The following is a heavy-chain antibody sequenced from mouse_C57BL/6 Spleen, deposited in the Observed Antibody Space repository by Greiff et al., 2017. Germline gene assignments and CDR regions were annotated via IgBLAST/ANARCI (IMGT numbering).Heavy chain of an antibody. CDR3: ALITTVVEVDY. J-gene: IGHJ2*01. Sequence: EVKLMESGPELVKPGASVKISCKASGYSFTGYYMNWVKQSPEKSLEWIGEINPSTGGTTYNQKFKAKATLTVDKSSSTAYMQLKSLTSEDSAVYYCALITTVVEVDYWGQGTTLTVSS. V-gene: IGHV1-42*01. CDR2: INPSTGGT. D-gene: IGHD1-1*01. CDR1: GYSFTGYY.